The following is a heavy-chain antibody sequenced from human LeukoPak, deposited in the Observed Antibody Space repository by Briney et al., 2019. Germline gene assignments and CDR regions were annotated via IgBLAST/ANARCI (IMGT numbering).Heavy chain of an antibody. CDR3: ARASCIAPSCFDY. V-gene: IGHV4-34*01. Sequence: TSETLSLTCAVYGGSLSGYYWSWIRQPPGKGLEWIGEINHSGSTNYNPSLKSRVTISVDTSKNQFSLKLSSVTAADTAVYYCARASCIAPSCFDYWGQGTLVTVSS. CDR1: GGSLSGYY. D-gene: IGHD6-13*01. J-gene: IGHJ4*02. CDR2: INHSGST.